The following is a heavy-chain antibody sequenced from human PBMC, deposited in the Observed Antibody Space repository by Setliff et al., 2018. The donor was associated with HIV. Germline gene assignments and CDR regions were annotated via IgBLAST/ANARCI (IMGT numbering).Heavy chain of an antibody. V-gene: IGHV4-59*11. Sequence: SETLSLTCTVSGDSISGHFWNWIRQTPDKGLEWIGRAYYNGQDDHNPSLRSRLTISVDTSKNQFSLTLTSVTAADTAIYYCARGIVPPTRQGYYYMGVWGKGTTVTVSS. CDR3: ARGIVPPTRQGYYYMGV. CDR1: GDSISGHF. D-gene: IGHD2-21*01. J-gene: IGHJ6*03. CDR2: AYYNGQD.